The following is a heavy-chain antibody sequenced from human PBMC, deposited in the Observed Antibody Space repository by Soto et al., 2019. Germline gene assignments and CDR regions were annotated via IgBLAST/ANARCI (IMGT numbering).Heavy chain of an antibody. J-gene: IGHJ4*02. CDR3: TTFRYFETDFDY. CDR1: GFTFSNAW. V-gene: IGHV3-15*07. D-gene: IGHD3-9*01. CDR2: IKSKTDGGTT. Sequence: PGGSLRLSCAASGFTFSNAWMNWVRQAPGKGLEWVGRIKSKTDGGTTDYAAPVKGRFTISRGDSKNTLYLQMNSLKTEDTAVYYCTTFRYFETDFDYWGQGTLVTVSS.